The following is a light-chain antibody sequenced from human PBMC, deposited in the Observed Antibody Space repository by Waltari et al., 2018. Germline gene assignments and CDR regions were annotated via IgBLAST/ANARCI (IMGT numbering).Light chain of an antibody. J-gene: IGLJ1*01. Sequence: QSVLTQPPSASGTPGQRVTISCSGSSSNIGSNYVYWYQQLPGTAPKLLICRNHERPSGVPDRFSGTKSGTAASLAISGLRSEDEADCYWASWDDSLRGVFGTGTKVTVL. V-gene: IGLV1-47*01. CDR1: SSNIGSNY. CDR3: ASWDDSLRGV. CDR2: RNH.